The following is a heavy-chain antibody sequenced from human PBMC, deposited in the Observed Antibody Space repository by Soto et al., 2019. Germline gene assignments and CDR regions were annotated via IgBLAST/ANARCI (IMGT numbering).Heavy chain of an antibody. D-gene: IGHD3-22*01. CDR3: ARHSQGYYDSSGYYLPD. CDR2: IDPSDSYT. Sequence: PGESLKISCKGSGYSFTSYWISWVRQMPGKGLEWMGRIDPSDSYTNYSPSFQGHVTISADKSISTAYLQWSSLKASDTAMYYCARHSQGYYDSSGYYLPDWGQGTLVTVSS. J-gene: IGHJ4*02. V-gene: IGHV5-10-1*01. CDR1: GYSFTSYW.